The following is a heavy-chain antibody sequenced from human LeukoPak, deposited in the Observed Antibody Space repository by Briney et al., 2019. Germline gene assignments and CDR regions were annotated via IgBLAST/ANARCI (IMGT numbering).Heavy chain of an antibody. CDR2: ISSSSSYI. J-gene: IGHJ5*02. CDR1: GFTFSSYS. D-gene: IGHD1-26*01. V-gene: IGHV3-21*01. CDR3: ARDLVGATNWFDP. Sequence: PGGSLRLSCAASGFTFSSYSMNWLRQAPGKGLEWVSSISSSSSYIYYADSVKGRFTISRDNAKNSLYLQMNSLRAEDTAVYYCARDLVGATNWFDPWGQGTLVTVSS.